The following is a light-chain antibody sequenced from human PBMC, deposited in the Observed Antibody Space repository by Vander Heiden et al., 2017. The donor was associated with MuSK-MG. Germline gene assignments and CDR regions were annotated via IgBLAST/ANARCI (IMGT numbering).Light chain of an antibody. Sequence: EIVLTQSPGTLSLSPGERATLSCRASQSVSSSYLAWYQQKPGQAPRLLIYGASSRATGIPDRFSGSGSGTDFTLTISRLEPEDFAVYYCQHYGRSPYTFGQGTKLEMK. CDR2: GAS. J-gene: IGKJ2*01. CDR1: QSVSSSY. V-gene: IGKV3-20*01. CDR3: QHYGRSPYT.